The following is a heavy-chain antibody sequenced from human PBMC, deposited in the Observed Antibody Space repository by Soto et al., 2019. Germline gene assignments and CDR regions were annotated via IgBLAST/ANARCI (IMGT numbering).Heavy chain of an antibody. CDR3: ARTADYSNYYYYGMDV. D-gene: IGHD4-4*01. CDR1: GYTFTSYG. V-gene: IGHV1-18*01. Sequence: QVQLVQSGAAVKKPGASVKVSCRASGYTFTSYGISWVRQAPGQGLEWMGWISAYNGNTNYEQKLQGRVTMTTDTSTRTAYMELRSLRSDDTAVYYCARTADYSNYYYYGMDVWGQGTTVTVSS. CDR2: ISAYNGNT. J-gene: IGHJ6*02.